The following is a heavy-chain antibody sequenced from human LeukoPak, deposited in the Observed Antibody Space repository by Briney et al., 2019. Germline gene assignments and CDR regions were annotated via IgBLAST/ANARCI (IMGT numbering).Heavy chain of an antibody. CDR2: TYTGGGR. CDR3: ARAGEMRYMDA. CDR1: GFTVSSYY. D-gene: IGHD5-24*01. Sequence: GGSLRLSCAAAGFTVSSYYMNWVRQAPGKELEWVSVTYTGGGRYYPDSVRGRFTISRDNAKNSLYLQMNSLRAEDTAVYYCARAGEMRYMDAWGKGTAVTVSS. V-gene: IGHV3-53*01. J-gene: IGHJ6*03.